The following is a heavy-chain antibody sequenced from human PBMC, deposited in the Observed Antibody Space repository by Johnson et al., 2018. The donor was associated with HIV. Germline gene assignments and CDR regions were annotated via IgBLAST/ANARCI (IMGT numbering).Heavy chain of an antibody. CDR3: ARDGRDLVTRGSFDV. D-gene: IGHD3-9*01. Sequence: VQLVESGGRVARPGGSLRLSCEASGFTFNEYDMSWVRQAPGKGLEWVSGINWNGATPGSADSVKGRFTISRDNAKNTLYLQLNSLRVEDTAIYYCARDGRDLVTRGSFDVWGQGTVVTVSS. J-gene: IGHJ3*01. CDR2: INWNGATP. V-gene: IGHV3-20*04. CDR1: GFTFNEYD.